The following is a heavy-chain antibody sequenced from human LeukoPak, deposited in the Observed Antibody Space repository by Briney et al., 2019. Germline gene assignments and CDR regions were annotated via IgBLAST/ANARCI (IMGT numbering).Heavy chain of an antibody. CDR2: ISNSGGTI. V-gene: IGHV3-11*01. D-gene: IGHD3-10*01. CDR3: AKVHGSGSYYYYYYYYGMDV. J-gene: IGHJ6*01. CDR1: GFTFSAYY. Sequence: PGGTLRLSCAASGFTFSAYYMSWIRQPPGKGLEWVSYISNSGGTIYYADSVKGRFTISRDNAKNSLYLQMNNLIAEDAAVYYWAKVHGSGSYYYYYYYYGMDVWAQGTTVTVSS.